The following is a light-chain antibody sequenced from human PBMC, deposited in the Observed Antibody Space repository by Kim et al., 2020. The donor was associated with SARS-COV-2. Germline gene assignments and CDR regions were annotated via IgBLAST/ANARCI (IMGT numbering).Light chain of an antibody. J-gene: IGKJ1*01. CDR2: GAS. CDR3: QQYTNWPRT. CDR1: QSVSTN. V-gene: IGKV3-15*01. Sequence: EIVMTQSPATLSVSPGERATLFCRASQSVSTNLVWYQHKPGQAPRLLIYGASTRATGIPARFSGSGSGTEFTLTISSLQSEDFAVYYCQQYTNWPRTFGQGTKVDIK.